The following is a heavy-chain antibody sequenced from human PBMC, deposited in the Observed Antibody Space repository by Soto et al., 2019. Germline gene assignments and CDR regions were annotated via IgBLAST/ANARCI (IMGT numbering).Heavy chain of an antibody. J-gene: IGHJ3*02. Sequence: EVQLVESGGGLVQPGRSLRLSCAASGFTFDDYAMHWVRQAPGKGLEWVSGISWNSGSIGYADSVKGRFTISRDNAKNSLYLQMNSLRAEDTALYYCAKWGAAARPNDAFDIWGQGTMVTVSS. CDR3: AKWGAAARPNDAFDI. CDR2: ISWNSGSI. V-gene: IGHV3-9*01. CDR1: GFTFDDYA. D-gene: IGHD2-15*01.